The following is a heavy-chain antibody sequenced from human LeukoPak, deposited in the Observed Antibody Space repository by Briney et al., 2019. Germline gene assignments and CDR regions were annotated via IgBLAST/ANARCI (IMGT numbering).Heavy chain of an antibody. CDR2: INPSGGST. D-gene: IGHD3-3*01. CDR3: ARDSTPRGYYDFWSGYYSDYYGMDV. V-gene: IGHV1-46*01. Sequence: ASVKVSCKASGYTFTSYYMHWVRQAPGQGLEWMGIINPSGGSTSYAQKFQGRVTMTRDTSTSTAYMELRSLRSDDTAVYYCARDSTPRGYYDFWSGYYSDYYGMDVWGQGTTVTVSS. J-gene: IGHJ6*02. CDR1: GYTFTSYY.